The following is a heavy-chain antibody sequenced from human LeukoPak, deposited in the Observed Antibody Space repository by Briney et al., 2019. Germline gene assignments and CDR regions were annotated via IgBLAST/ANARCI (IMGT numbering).Heavy chain of an antibody. CDR1: GGSISSSSYY. V-gene: IGHV4-39*02. J-gene: IGHJ3*02. CDR3: ARDYGDYVGAFDI. Sequence: PSETLSLTCTVSGGSISSSSYYWGWIRQPPGKGLEWIGSIYYSGSTYYNPSLKSRVTISVDTSKNQFSLKLSSVTAADTAVYYCARDYGDYVGAFDIWGQGTMVTVSS. CDR2: IYYSGST. D-gene: IGHD4-17*01.